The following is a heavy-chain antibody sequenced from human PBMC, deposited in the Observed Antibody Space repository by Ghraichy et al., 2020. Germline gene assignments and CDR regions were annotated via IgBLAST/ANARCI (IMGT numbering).Heavy chain of an antibody. CDR2: IKEDGTER. Sequence: GESLNISCVASGFTFRNHWMTWVRQAPGKGLEWVANIKEDGTERYYMDSVAGRFIISRDNAQNSLYLQISSLRAEDTALYYCATSLYNYGEGAYWGQGALVIVSS. D-gene: IGHD5-24*01. CDR1: GFTFRNHW. J-gene: IGHJ4*02. CDR3: ATSLYNYGEGAY. V-gene: IGHV3-7*03.